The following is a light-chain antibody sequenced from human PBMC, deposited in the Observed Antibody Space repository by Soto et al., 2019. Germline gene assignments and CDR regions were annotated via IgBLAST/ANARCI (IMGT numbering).Light chain of an antibody. CDR2: ASS. CDR1: QSINNY. V-gene: IGKV1-39*01. J-gene: IGKJ1*01. CDR3: QQSFTIPPWT. Sequence: IQLTQSPSSLSSSVGDRVTITFLASQSINNYLNWYQQKSGTAPKLLIYASSSLQSGVPSRFSGGGSGTDFTLTINSLQPEDFATYYCQQSFTIPPWTFGQGTKV.